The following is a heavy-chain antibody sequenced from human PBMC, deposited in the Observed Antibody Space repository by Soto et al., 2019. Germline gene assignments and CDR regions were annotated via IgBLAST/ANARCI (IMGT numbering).Heavy chain of an antibody. CDR3: ARDKVFRFGELYEGSYYYGMDV. V-gene: IGHV1-2*04. D-gene: IGHD3-10*01. Sequence: GASVKVSCKASGYTFTGYYMHWVRQAPGQGLEWMGWINPNSGGTNYAQKFQGWVTMTRDTSISTAYMELSRLRSDDTAVYYCARDKVFRFGELYEGSYYYGMDVWGQGTTVTVAS. CDR2: INPNSGGT. CDR1: GYTFTGYY. J-gene: IGHJ6*02.